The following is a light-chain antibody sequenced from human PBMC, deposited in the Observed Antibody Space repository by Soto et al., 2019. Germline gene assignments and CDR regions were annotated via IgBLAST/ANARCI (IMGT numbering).Light chain of an antibody. Sequence: EIVLTQTPDTLSLSPGEGSTLSCRASQTVRGNYLAWYQQKHGQPHRXXMYVASHRATDIPDRFSGSGSGTDGTISIDRLEPEDCEVYDGQQYGSSPRTFGQGTKVDIK. CDR1: QTVRGNY. V-gene: IGKV3-20*01. CDR3: QQYGSSPRT. J-gene: IGKJ1*01. CDR2: VAS.